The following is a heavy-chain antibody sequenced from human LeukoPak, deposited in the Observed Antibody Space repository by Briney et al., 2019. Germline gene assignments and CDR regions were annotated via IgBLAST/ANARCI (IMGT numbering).Heavy chain of an antibody. CDR2: ISNSGGST. V-gene: IGHV3-23*01. D-gene: IGHD6-19*01. Sequence: GGSLRVSCAASGFTFNSYAMSWVRQALGKGLEWVSAISNSGGSTYNGDSVKGRFTISRDNSKNTLYLQMNSLRAEDTAVYYCAKDPGSGWSSFDYWGQGTLVTVSS. CDR1: GFTFNSYA. CDR3: AKDPGSGWSSFDY. J-gene: IGHJ4*02.